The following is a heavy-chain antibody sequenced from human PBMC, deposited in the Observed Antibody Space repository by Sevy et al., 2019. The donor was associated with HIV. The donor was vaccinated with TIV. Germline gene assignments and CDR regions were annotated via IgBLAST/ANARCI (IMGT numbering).Heavy chain of an antibody. CDR2: IFSDATTK. Sequence: GGSLRLSCTVSGFIFNNKGMHWVRQAPGRGLEWVAAIFSDATTKYYGDSVKGRFTISRDNSKNALFLQMNSLRVDDTALYYCARESGSDWYLDSWGQGTLVTVSS. D-gene: IGHD2-21*02. CDR1: GFIFNNKG. CDR3: ARESGSDWYLDS. V-gene: IGHV3-30*12. J-gene: IGHJ4*02.